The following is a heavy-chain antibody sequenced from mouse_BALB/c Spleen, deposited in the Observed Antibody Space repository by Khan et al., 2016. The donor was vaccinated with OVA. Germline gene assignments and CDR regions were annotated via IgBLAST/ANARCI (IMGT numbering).Heavy chain of an antibody. CDR3: ASELGRYYAMDY. Sequence: EVQLVESGPGLVKPSQSLSLTCTVTGYSITSDYAWNWIRQFPGNKLEWMGYISNSGSTSYNPSLTSRISITRAPSKNQFFLQLNSVTTEDTVTYYCASELGRYYAMDYWGQGTSVTVSS. J-gene: IGHJ4*01. CDR2: ISNSGST. CDR1: GYSITSDYA. D-gene: IGHD4-1*01. V-gene: IGHV3-2*02.